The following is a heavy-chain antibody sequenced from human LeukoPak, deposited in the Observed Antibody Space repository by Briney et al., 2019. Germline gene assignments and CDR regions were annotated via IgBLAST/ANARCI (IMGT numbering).Heavy chain of an antibody. CDR3: TTHAQSPIAVAGNELDY. CDR1: GFTFSSYW. D-gene: IGHD6-19*01. V-gene: IGHV3-15*01. CDR2: IKSKTDGGTT. J-gene: IGHJ4*02. Sequence: PGGSLRLSCAASGFTFSSYWMSWVRQAPGKGLEWVGRIKSKTDGGTTDYAAPVKGRFTISRDDSKNTLYLQMNSLKTEDTAVYYCTTHAQSPIAVAGNELDYWGQGTLVTVSS.